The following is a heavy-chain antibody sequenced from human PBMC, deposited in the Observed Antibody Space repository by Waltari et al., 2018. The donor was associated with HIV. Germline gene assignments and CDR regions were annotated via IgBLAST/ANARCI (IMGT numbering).Heavy chain of an antibody. D-gene: IGHD2-15*01. J-gene: IGHJ4*02. CDR3: AREVPYCSGGSCYHPGHFDS. Sequence: QVQLVESGGGVVQPGRSLRLSCVVSGFPFSSATLHWVRQAPGKGVECVAILVSDGSHEYYADSVKGRFIISRDKSKNAVFLHMKTLTTEDTAIYYCAREVPYCSGGSCYHPGHFDSWGQGTLVSVSS. CDR1: GFPFSSAT. CDR2: LVSDGSHE. V-gene: IGHV3-30*04.